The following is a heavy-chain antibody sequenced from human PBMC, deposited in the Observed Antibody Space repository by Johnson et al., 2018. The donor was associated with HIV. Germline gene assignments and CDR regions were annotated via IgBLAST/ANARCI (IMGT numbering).Heavy chain of an antibody. Sequence: QVQLVESGGGVVQPGRSLRLSCAASGFSFSDSAMHWVRQAPGKGLEWVAVISFDGSTIYYANSVEGRFTISRDNSRDTLSLQMNSLRVEDTAMYYCASQSRGSGSYFGGAFYIWGQGTMVTVSS. J-gene: IGHJ3*02. D-gene: IGHD1-26*01. CDR2: ISFDGSTI. CDR3: ASQSRGSGSYFGGAFYI. V-gene: IGHV3-30-3*01. CDR1: GFSFSDSA.